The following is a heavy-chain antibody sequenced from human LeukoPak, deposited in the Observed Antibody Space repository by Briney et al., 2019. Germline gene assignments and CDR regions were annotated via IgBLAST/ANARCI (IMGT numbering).Heavy chain of an antibody. Sequence: SSETLSLTCTVSGYSISSGYYWGWIRQPPGKGLEWIGSIYHSGSTYYNPSLKSRVTISVDTSKNQFSLKLSSVTAADTAVYYCNCYGDYVPRYYYYYMDVWGKGTTVTVSS. V-gene: IGHV4-38-2*02. CDR2: IYHSGST. J-gene: IGHJ6*03. CDR3: NCYGDYVPRYYYYYMDV. D-gene: IGHD4-17*01. CDR1: GYSISSGYY.